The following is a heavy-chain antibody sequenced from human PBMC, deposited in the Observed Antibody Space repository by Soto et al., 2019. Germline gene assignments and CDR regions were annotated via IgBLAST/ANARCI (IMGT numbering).Heavy chain of an antibody. Sequence: QVQLVQSGAEVKKPGASVKVSCKTSGYTFTHHGVTWVRQAPGQGLEWMGWINAYNGNTNYAQKLQGRVTVTTDTSTTTAYMEVKSLRSEDTAVYYCARAIPGGYGATTLDYWGHGTLVTVSS. CDR2: INAYNGNT. V-gene: IGHV1-18*01. CDR3: ARAIPGGYGATTLDY. D-gene: IGHD5-18*01. CDR1: GYTFTHHG. J-gene: IGHJ4*01.